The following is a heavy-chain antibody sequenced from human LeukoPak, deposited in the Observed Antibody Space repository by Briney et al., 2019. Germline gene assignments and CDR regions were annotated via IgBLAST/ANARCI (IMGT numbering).Heavy chain of an antibody. V-gene: IGHV4-30-4*08. Sequence: PSETLSLTCTVAGGSISNSDSYWGWIRQPPGKGLEWIGYIYYSGSTYYNPSLKSRVTISVDTSKNQFSLKLSSVTAADTAVYYCARVPTREYFCDYWGQGTLVTVSS. CDR3: ARVPTREYFCDY. J-gene: IGHJ4*02. CDR2: IYYSGST. D-gene: IGHD3-3*01. CDR1: GGSISNSDSY.